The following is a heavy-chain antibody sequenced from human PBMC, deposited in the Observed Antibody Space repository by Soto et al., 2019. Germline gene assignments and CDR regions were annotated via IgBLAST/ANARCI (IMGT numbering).Heavy chain of an antibody. CDR1: GYTFTSYY. CDR2: INPSGGST. CDR3: AREGTAAAGKKH. D-gene: IGHD6-13*01. Sequence: QVQLVQSGAEVKKPGASVKVSCKASGYTFTSYYMHWVRQAPGQGLEWMGIINPSGGSTSYAQKFQGRVTMTRDTSTSTVYRELSSLRSEDTAVYYCAREGTAAAGKKHWGQGTLVTVSS. V-gene: IGHV1-46*03. J-gene: IGHJ4*02.